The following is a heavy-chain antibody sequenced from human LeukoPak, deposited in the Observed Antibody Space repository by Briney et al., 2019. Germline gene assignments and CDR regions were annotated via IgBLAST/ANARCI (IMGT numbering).Heavy chain of an antibody. CDR1: GGTFNSYA. D-gene: IGHD5-24*01. CDR3: ASGSLGDGYGVGDYYQYMDV. V-gene: IGHV1-69*05. J-gene: IGHJ6*03. Sequence: SVKVSCKASGGTFNSYAISWVRQAPGQGLEWMGGIMPLFGTANYAQEFQGRVTFTTDESASTAYLEVSSLRSEDTAVYYCASGSLGDGYGVGDYYQYMDVWGKGTTVTVSS. CDR2: IMPLFGTA.